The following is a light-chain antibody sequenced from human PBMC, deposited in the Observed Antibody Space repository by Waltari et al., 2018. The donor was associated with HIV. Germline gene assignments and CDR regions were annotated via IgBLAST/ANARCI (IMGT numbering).Light chain of an antibody. CDR3: QQYGSSPIT. CDR1: QNVNSNY. V-gene: IGKV3-20*01. Sequence: NVLTQSPGTLSLSPGESATLSCRASQNVNSNYLAWYQQRPGQAPRLLIYGASTRATGIPDRFSGSGSGTDFTLTISRLEPEDFAVFYCQQYGSSPITFGGGTKVEIK. J-gene: IGKJ4*01. CDR2: GAS.